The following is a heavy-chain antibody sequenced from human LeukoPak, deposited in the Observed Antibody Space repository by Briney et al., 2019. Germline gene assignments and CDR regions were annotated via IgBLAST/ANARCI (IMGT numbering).Heavy chain of an antibody. CDR2: IYHSGNT. CDR1: GGSISSGDYY. D-gene: IGHD5-12*01. Sequence: PSQTLSLTCTVSGGSISSGDYYWSWIRQPPGKGLEWIGYIYHSGNTYYNPSLKSRVTISVDRSKNQFSLKLSSVTAADTAVYYCARVGKEYSGYDFSSYFDYWGQGTLVTVSS. J-gene: IGHJ4*02. V-gene: IGHV4-30-2*01. CDR3: ARVGKEYSGYDFSSYFDY.